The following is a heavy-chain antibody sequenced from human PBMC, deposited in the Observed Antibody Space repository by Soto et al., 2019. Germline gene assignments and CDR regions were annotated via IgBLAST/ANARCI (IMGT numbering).Heavy chain of an antibody. CDR2: IWYDGSNK. J-gene: IGHJ5*02. CDR1: GFTFSSYG. Sequence: GGSLRLSCAASGFTFSSYGMHWVRQAPGKGLEWVAVIWYDGSNKYYADSVKGRFTISRDNSKNTLYLQMNSLRAEDTAVYYCARGQDDFWSGYTPPQGPWGQGTLVTVSS. D-gene: IGHD3-3*01. V-gene: IGHV3-33*01. CDR3: ARGQDDFWSGYTPPQGP.